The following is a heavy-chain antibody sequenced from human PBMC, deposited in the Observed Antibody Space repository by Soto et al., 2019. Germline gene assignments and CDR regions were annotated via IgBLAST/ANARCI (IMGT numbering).Heavy chain of an antibody. D-gene: IGHD2-15*01. Sequence: QVQLVQSGAEVKKPGSSVKVSCKASGGTFSSYTISWVRQAPGQGLEWMGRIIPILGIANYAQKFQGRVTITADKSTSTAYMELSSLRSEDTAVYYCASKIVVGAATAALNDAFDIWGQGTMVTVSS. CDR3: ASKIVVGAATAALNDAFDI. CDR2: IIPILGIA. V-gene: IGHV1-69*02. CDR1: GGTFSSYT. J-gene: IGHJ3*02.